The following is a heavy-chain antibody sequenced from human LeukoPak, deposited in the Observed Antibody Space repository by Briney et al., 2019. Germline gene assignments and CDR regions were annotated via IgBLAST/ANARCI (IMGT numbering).Heavy chain of an antibody. CDR1: GFTFSSYA. Sequence: QTGGSLRLSCAASGFTFSSYAMSWVRQAPGEGLEWVSAISGSGGSTYYADSVKGRFTISRDNSKNTLYLQMNSLRAEDTAVYYCAKVPNYYGSGTPDYWGQGTLVTVSS. J-gene: IGHJ4*02. V-gene: IGHV3-23*01. CDR2: ISGSGGST. CDR3: AKVPNYYGSGTPDY. D-gene: IGHD3-10*01.